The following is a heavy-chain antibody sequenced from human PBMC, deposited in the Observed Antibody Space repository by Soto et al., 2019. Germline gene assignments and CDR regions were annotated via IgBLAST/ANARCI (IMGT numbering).Heavy chain of an antibody. CDR1: GGTFSSYT. CDR2: IIPILGIA. J-gene: IGHJ3*02. CDR3: ASRALGDAFDI. Sequence: SVKVSCKASGGTFSSYTISWVRQAPGQGLEWMGRIIPILGIANYAQKFQGRVTITADKSTSTAYMELSSLRSEDTAVYYCASRALGDAFDIWGQGTMVTVSS. V-gene: IGHV1-69*02. D-gene: IGHD3-3*01.